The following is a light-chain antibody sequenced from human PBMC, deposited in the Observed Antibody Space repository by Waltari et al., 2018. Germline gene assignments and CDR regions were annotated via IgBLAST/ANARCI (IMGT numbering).Light chain of an antibody. CDR2: TDN. Sequence: QSVLTQPPSASGTPGQRVTISCSGSSSNIGFNTVSWSQQVPGAAPRILMYTDNQRPSGVPDRFSGSKSGSSASLAISGLRPEDEADYYCAAWDDNLNGWAFGGGTKVTVL. J-gene: IGLJ3*02. V-gene: IGLV1-44*01. CDR3: AAWDDNLNGWA. CDR1: SSNIGFNT.